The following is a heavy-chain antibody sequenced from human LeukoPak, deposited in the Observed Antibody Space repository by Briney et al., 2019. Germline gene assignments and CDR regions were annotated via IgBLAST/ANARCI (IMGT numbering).Heavy chain of an antibody. J-gene: IGHJ4*02. CDR1: GGSFSDYY. CDR2: INHSGTT. Sequence: SETLSLTCAVCGGSFSDYYWSWIRQPPGKGLEWIGEINHSGTTNYSPSLKSRVSISVDTSKNQFSLKLNSVTAADAAMYYCASHYSSGSYRYTGSFDSWGQGMLVNVSS. V-gene: IGHV4-34*01. CDR3: ASHYSSGSYRYTGSFDS. D-gene: IGHD3-16*02.